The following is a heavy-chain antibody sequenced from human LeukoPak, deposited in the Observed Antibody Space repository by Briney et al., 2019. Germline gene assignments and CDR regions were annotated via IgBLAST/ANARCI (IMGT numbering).Heavy chain of an antibody. J-gene: IGHJ4*02. CDR2: IYHSGST. V-gene: IGHV4-30-2*01. CDR1: GGSISSGGYY. D-gene: IGHD1-20*01. Sequence: SETPSLTCPVSGGSISSGGYYWSWIRQPPRKGLEWVGYIYHSGSTYYNPSLKSRVTISVDRSKNQFSLKLSSVTAADTAVYYCARDPPRITGTPSFDYWGQGTLVTVSS. CDR3: ARDPPRITGTPSFDY.